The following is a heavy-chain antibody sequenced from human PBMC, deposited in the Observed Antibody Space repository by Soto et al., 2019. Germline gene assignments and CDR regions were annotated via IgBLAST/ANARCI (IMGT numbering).Heavy chain of an antibody. CDR2: INPNTGGT. CDR1: GYTFTDSY. Sequence: ASVKVSCKASGYTFTDSYLNWVRQAPGQGLEWVGWINPNTGGTSYAQNFQGRVTLTRDTSISTAYMELTSLRSDDTAVYFCATSISWYKDCFDPWGPGTLVTVSS. CDR3: ATSISWYKDCFDP. D-gene: IGHD6-13*01. V-gene: IGHV1-2*02. J-gene: IGHJ5*02.